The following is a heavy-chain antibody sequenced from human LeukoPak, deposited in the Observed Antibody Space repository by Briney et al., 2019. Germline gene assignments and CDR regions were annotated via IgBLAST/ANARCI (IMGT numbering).Heavy chain of an antibody. Sequence: GGSLRLSCAASGFTFSSYAMSWVRQAPGKGLEWVSTVSGGGGTTYYADSVKGRFTISRDNAKNSLYLQMNSLRAEDTAVYYCAREAAYCGGDCYFYFDYWGQGTLVTVSS. V-gene: IGHV3-23*01. CDR2: VSGGGGTT. CDR3: AREAAYCGGDCYFYFDY. J-gene: IGHJ4*02. CDR1: GFTFSSYA. D-gene: IGHD2-21*02.